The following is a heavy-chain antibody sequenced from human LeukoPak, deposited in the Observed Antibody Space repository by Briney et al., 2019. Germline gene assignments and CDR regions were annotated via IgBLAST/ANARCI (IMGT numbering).Heavy chain of an antibody. J-gene: IGHJ4*02. Sequence: GGSLRLSCAASGLTARSNSMSWARQAPGKGLKWAQVIYSGGSTYYADSVKGRFTISRDNSKNTLYLQMNSLRAEDTAVYYCASSAFSSSGWYGDYWGQGTLVTVSS. CDR3: ASSAFSSSGWYGDY. CDR2: IYSGGST. CDR1: GLTARSNS. D-gene: IGHD6-19*01. V-gene: IGHV3-53*01.